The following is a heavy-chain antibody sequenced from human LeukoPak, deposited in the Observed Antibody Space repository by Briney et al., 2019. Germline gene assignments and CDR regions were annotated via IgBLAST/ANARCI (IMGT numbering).Heavy chain of an antibody. CDR1: GYTFTGYY. CDR2: INPNSGGT. J-gene: IGHJ4*02. D-gene: IGHD4-11*01. V-gene: IGHV1-2*02. CDR3: ARPQRSNYPNEFDY. Sequence: ASVKVSCKASGYTFTGYYMHWVRQAPGQGLEWMGWINPNSGGTNYAQKFQGRVTMTRDTSISTAYMELSRLRSDDTAVYYCARPQRSNYPNEFDYWGQGTLVTVSS.